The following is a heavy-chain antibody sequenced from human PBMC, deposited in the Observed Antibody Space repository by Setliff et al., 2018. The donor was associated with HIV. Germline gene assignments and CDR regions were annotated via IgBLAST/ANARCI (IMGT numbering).Heavy chain of an antibody. J-gene: IGHJ4*02. D-gene: IGHD3-3*01. Sequence: SETLFLTCTVSGGSISSSSYYWGWIRQPPGKGLEWIGTIYYSGSTYSNPSLKSRVTISVDTSKNQFSLKLSSVTAADTAVYYCARADDFWSGYIPYWGQGTLVTVSS. CDR1: GGSISSSSYY. V-gene: IGHV4-39*07. CDR2: IYYSGST. CDR3: ARADDFWSGYIPY.